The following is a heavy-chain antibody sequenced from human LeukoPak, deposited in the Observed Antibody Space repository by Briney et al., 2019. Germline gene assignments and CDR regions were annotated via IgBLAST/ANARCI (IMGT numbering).Heavy chain of an antibody. J-gene: IGHJ4*02. CDR1: GGSFSGYY. D-gene: IGHD2-2*01. Sequence: SETLSLTCAVYGGSFSGYYWSWIRQPPGKGLEWIGEINHSGSTNYNPSLKSRVTISVDRSKNQFSLKLSSVTAADTAVYYCARLYCSSTSCPYYFDYWGQGTPVTVSS. CDR2: INHSGST. V-gene: IGHV4-34*01. CDR3: ARLYCSSTSCPYYFDY.